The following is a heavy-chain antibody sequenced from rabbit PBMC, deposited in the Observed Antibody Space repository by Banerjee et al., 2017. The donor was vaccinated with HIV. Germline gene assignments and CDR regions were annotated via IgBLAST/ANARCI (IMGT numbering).Heavy chain of an antibody. D-gene: IGHD8-1*01. CDR2: IYAGSSGST. CDR3: ARGGVGTTYPYGGMDL. CDR1: GFSFSSNYW. V-gene: IGHV1S40*01. J-gene: IGHJ6*01. Sequence: QSLEESGGGLVQPGASLTLTCTASGFSFSSNYWICWVRQAPGKGLEWIACIYAGSSGSTYYANWAKGRFTISKTSSTTVTLQMTSLTAADTATYFCARGGVGTTYPYGGMDLWGQGTLVTVS.